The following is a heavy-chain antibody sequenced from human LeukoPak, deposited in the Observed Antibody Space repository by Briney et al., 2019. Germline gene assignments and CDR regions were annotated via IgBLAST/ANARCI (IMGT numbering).Heavy chain of an antibody. CDR2: ISYDGSNK. Sequence: GGSLRLSCAASGFTFSSYAMHWVRQAPGKGLEWVAVISYDGSNKYYADSVKGRFTISRDNSKNTLYLQMNSLRAEDTAVYYCARAGATDAFDIWGQGTMVTVSS. CDR3: ARAGATDAFDI. V-gene: IGHV3-30-3*01. J-gene: IGHJ3*02. D-gene: IGHD1-26*01. CDR1: GFTFSSYA.